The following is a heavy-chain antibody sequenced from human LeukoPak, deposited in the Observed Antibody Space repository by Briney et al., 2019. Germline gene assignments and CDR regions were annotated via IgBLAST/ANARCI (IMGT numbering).Heavy chain of an antibody. CDR2: FYYSGST. D-gene: IGHD2-2*01. CDR1: GGSISSSSYY. Sequence: SETLSLTCTVSGGSISSSSYYWGWIRQPPGKGLEWIGSFYYSGSTYYNPSLKSRVTISVDTSKNQFSLKLSSVTAADTAVYYCARLRPYCSSTSCSNWFDPWGQGTLVTVSS. J-gene: IGHJ5*02. V-gene: IGHV4-39*01. CDR3: ARLRPYCSSTSCSNWFDP.